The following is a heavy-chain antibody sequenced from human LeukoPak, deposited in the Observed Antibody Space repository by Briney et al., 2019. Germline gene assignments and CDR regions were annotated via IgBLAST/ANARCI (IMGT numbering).Heavy chain of an antibody. V-gene: IGHV3-48*04. CDR2: ISTSSNRI. Sequence: PGGSLRLSCAASGFTFSSYGMNWVRQAPGKGLEWVSYISTSSNRIDYADSVKGRFTMSRDNAKNTLYLQMNSLRAEDTAVYYCARDPWQFAHDAFDIWGRGTMVTVSS. J-gene: IGHJ3*02. D-gene: IGHD3-10*01. CDR3: ARDPWQFAHDAFDI. CDR1: GFTFSSYG.